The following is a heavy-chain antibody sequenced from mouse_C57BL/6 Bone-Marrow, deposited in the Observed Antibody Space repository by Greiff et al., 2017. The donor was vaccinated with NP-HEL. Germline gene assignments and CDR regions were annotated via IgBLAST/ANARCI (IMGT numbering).Heavy chain of an antibody. J-gene: IGHJ2*01. CDR1: GYTFTSYW. CDR3: ASDPSITTVVATVDY. CDR2: IYPGSGST. Sequence: QVQLQQPGAELVKPGASVKMSCKASGYTFTSYWITWVKQRPGQGLEWIGDIYPGSGSTNYNEKFKSKATLTVDTSSSTAYMQLSSLTSEDSAVYYCASDPSITTVVATVDYWGQGTTLTVSS. D-gene: IGHD1-1*01. V-gene: IGHV1-55*01.